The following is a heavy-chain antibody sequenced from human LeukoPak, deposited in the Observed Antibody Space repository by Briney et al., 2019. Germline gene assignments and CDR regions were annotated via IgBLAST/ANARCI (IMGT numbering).Heavy chain of an antibody. CDR2: INTDGSST. D-gene: IGHD3-22*01. Sequence: GGSLRLSCAASGFTFSSYSMNWVRQAPGKGLVWVSRINTDGSSTSYADPVKGRFTISRDNAKNTLYLQMNSLRAEDTAVYYCATNYYDSLYYYMDVWGKGTTVTVSS. J-gene: IGHJ6*03. V-gene: IGHV3-74*01. CDR3: ATNYYDSLYYYMDV. CDR1: GFTFSSYS.